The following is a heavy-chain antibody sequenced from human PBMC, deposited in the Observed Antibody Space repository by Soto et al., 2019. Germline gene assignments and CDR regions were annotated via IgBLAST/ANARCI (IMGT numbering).Heavy chain of an antibody. CDR3: ARADCTGAYCYSWPFNYGVDV. V-gene: IGHV3-33*08. D-gene: IGHD2-15*01. J-gene: IGHJ6*02. Sequence: GGSLRLSCTTSGFTFNTYGMHWVRQAPGKGLEWVAIIWYDGSNKYYADSVKGRFTISRDNSKNTLYLQMNSLRAGDTALYYCARADCTGAYCYSWPFNYGVDVWGQGTTVTVSS. CDR2: IWYDGSNK. CDR1: GFTFNTYG.